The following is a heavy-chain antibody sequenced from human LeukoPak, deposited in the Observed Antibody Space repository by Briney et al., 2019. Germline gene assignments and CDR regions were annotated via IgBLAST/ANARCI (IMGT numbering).Heavy chain of an antibody. CDR1: GGPISSYY. J-gene: IGHJ6*04. V-gene: IGHV4-59*01. CDR2: ISYSGST. D-gene: IGHD6-13*01. CDR3: ARDWRIAAAGDYYYYGMDV. Sequence: PETLSLTCPVPGGPISSYYWLWIRQPPGKGREWIGYISYSGSTNYNPSPKSRVTISVGTSKNQFSLKLSSVTAADTAVYYCARDWRIAAAGDYYYYGMDVWGKGTTGTVSS.